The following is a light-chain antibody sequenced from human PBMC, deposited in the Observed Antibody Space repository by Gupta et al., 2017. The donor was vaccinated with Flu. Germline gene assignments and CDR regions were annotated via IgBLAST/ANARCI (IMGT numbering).Light chain of an antibody. CDR1: QTIYNY. V-gene: IGKV1-39*01. Sequence: SPSSLSASVGDRVTITCRASQTIYNYLNWYQQRPGKAPKLLIYAASMWQSGVPSRFSGSGSGTQFTLTSTKRQPEDFATYSWQQTYSTITFGPGTRVDI. CDR3: QQTYSTIT. J-gene: IGKJ3*01. CDR2: AAS.